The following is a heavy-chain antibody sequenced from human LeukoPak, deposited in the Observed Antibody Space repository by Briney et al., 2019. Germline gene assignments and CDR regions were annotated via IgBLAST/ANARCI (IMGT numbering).Heavy chain of an antibody. Sequence: ASVKVSCKVSGYTLTELSMHWVRQAPGKGLEWMGGFDPEDGETIYAQKFQGRVTMTEDTSTDTAYMELSSLRSEDTAVYYCATVVPIAAAGTVDYWGQGTLVTVSS. CDR3: ATVVPIAAAGTVDY. CDR2: FDPEDGET. D-gene: IGHD6-13*01. J-gene: IGHJ4*02. V-gene: IGHV1-24*01. CDR1: GYTLTELS.